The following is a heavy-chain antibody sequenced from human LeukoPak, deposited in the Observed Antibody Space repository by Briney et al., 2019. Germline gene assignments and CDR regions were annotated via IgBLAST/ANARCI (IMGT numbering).Heavy chain of an antibody. CDR2: ISSSSSYI. CDR1: GFTFSTYS. D-gene: IGHD3-3*01. CDR3: ASGVVTHPPTDAFDI. J-gene: IGHJ3*02. Sequence: PGGSLRLSCAGSGFTFSTYSMNWVRQAPGKGLEWVSSISSSSSYIYYADSVKGRFTISRDNAKNSLYLQMNSLRAEDTAVYYCASGVVTHPPTDAFDIWGQGTMVTVSS. V-gene: IGHV3-21*01.